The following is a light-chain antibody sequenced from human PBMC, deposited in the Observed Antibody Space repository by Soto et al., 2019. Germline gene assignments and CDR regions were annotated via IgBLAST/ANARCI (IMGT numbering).Light chain of an antibody. V-gene: IGKV3-20*01. Sequence: EIVLTQSPGTLSLSPGESATLSCRASQRGSSSYLAWYQQKPGQAPRLLIYGASSRATGIPDRFSGSGSGTDFTLTISRLEPEDFAVYSCQQYGRETWPLGQGTKVEIK. CDR3: QQYGRETWP. CDR1: QRGSSSY. CDR2: GAS. J-gene: IGKJ1*01.